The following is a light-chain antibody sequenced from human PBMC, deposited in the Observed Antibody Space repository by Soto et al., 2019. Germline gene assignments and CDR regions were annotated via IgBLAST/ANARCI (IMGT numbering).Light chain of an antibody. CDR2: SSN. J-gene: IGLJ3*02. Sequence: QSVLTQPPSASGTPGQRVTISCSGASSNIGTNTVNWYQQLPGTAPKLLIYSSNNRPSGVHDRFSGSKSGTSASLAISGLQSEDEADYYCAAWDDSLNGVVFGGGTKLTVL. CDR3: AAWDDSLNGVV. CDR1: SSNIGTNT. V-gene: IGLV1-44*01.